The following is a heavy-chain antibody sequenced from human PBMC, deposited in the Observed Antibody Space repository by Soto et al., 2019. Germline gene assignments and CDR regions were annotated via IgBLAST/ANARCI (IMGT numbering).Heavy chain of an antibody. V-gene: IGHV5-10-1*01. J-gene: IGHJ4*02. Sequence: GASLKISCKGSGYRFTAKWINWVRQMPGRGLEWMGKIDPSDSDSKYSPSFEGHVSFSVDKTISTAYLQWSSLRSSDTAIYFCATTPHCGGDCSDLDSWGQGTLVTVSS. D-gene: IGHD2-21*01. CDR3: ATTPHCGGDCSDLDS. CDR2: IDPSDSDS. CDR1: GYRFTAKW.